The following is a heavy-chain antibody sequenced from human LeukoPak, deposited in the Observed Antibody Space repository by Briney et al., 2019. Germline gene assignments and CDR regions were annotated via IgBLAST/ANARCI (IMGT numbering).Heavy chain of an antibody. CDR1: GFTFSSYE. CDR2: ISGSGGAI. Sequence: GGSLRLSCAASGFTFSSYEMNWVRQAPGKGPEWISCISGSGGAIYYTDSVKGRFTVSRDNDKNTVYLQMNSLRAEDTAVYFCARDRFTRSYSGFDAFDFWGQGTMVTVSS. CDR3: ARDRFTRSYSGFDAFDF. J-gene: IGHJ3*01. V-gene: IGHV3-48*03. D-gene: IGHD6-19*01.